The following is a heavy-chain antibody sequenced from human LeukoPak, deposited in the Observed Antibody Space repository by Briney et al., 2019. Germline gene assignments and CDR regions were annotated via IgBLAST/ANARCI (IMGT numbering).Heavy chain of an antibody. CDR3: ARCGYSYGSGIRFWFDP. CDR1: GGSFSGYY. V-gene: IGHV4-34*01. D-gene: IGHD5-18*01. Sequence: SETLSLACAVYGGSFSGYYWSWIRQPPGKGLEWIGEINHSGSTNYNPSLKSRVTISVDTSKNQFSPKLSSVTAADTAVYYCARCGYSYGSGIRFWFDPWGQGTLVTVSS. CDR2: INHSGST. J-gene: IGHJ5*02.